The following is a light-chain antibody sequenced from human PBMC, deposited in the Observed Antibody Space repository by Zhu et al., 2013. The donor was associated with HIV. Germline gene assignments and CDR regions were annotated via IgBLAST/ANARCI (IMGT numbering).Light chain of an antibody. CDR3: QQYNNWPRT. V-gene: IGKV3-15*01. CDR1: QSVRDN. Sequence: EIVMTQSPTTLSVSPGERATLSCRASQSVRDNLAWYQQKPGQSPRLLIYRASTRATGIPARFSGSGSGTEFTLTISGLQSEDSAVFYXQQYNNWPRTFGQGPKVEIK. J-gene: IGKJ1*01. CDR2: RAS.